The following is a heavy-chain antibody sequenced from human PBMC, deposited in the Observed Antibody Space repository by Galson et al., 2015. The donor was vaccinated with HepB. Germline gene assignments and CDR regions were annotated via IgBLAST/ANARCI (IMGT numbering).Heavy chain of an antibody. CDR3: ARVSHYYDPAFDI. V-gene: IGHV1-3*01. J-gene: IGHJ3*02. CDR2: INAGNGNT. Sequence: SVNVSCKASGYTFNIYAMHWVRQAPGQSLEWMGWINAGNGNTKYSQKFQGRVTITRDTSASTAYMELSSLRSKDTAVYYCARVSHYYDPAFDIWGQGTMVTVSS. D-gene: IGHD3-22*01. CDR1: GYTFNIYA.